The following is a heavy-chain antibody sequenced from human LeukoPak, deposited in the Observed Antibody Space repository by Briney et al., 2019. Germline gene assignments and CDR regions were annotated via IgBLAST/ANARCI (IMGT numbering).Heavy chain of an antibody. V-gene: IGHV4-39*01. D-gene: IGHD3-10*01. CDR2: IYYSGST. CDR1: GGSINSSNCY. CDR3: ARRGGYYGSGSYPL. Sequence: PSETLSLTCTVSGGSINSSNCYWGWIRQPPGKGLEWIGSIYYSGSTYYNPSLKSRVTISVDTSKNQFSLKLSSVTAADTAVYYCARRGGYYGSGSYPLWGQGTLVTVSS. J-gene: IGHJ4*02.